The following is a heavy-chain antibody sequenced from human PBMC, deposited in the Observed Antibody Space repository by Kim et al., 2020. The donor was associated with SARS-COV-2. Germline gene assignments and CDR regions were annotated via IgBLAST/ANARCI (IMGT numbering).Heavy chain of an antibody. CDR3: TTIYYYGSGSYW. J-gene: IGHJ4*01. Sequence: DYAATEKSRLPISRDDSKNTLYLQMNSLKTEDTAVYYCTTIYYYGSGSYWWGQGTLVTVSS. D-gene: IGHD3-10*01. V-gene: IGHV3-15*01.